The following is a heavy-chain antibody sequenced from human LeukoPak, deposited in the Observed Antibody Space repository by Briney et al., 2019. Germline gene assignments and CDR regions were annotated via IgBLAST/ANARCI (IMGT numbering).Heavy chain of an antibody. D-gene: IGHD1-26*01. V-gene: IGHV3-48*01. CDR1: GFTFSSYN. J-gene: IGHJ2*01. Sequence: QPGGSLRLSCAASGFTFSSYNMNWVRQAPGKGLEWVSYISSSGETIYYADSVKGRFTISRDNSKNTLYFQMNSLRAEDTAVYYCARDRVGWYFDLWGRGTLVTVSS. CDR3: ARDRVGWYFDL. CDR2: ISSSGETI.